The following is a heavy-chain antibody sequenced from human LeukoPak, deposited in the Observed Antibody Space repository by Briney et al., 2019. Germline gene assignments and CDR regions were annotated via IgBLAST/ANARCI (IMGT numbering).Heavy chain of an antibody. D-gene: IGHD1-1*01. CDR2: IYPGDSDT. V-gene: IGHV5-51*01. CDR1: GYSFTSYW. CDR3: ARRTGTPRINAFDI. Sequence: GESLKISCKGSGYSFTSYWIGWVRQIPGKGPEWMGIIYPGDSDTRYSPSFQGQVTISADKSISPAYLQWSSLKASDTAMYYCARRTGTPRINAFDIWGQGTMVTVSS. J-gene: IGHJ3*02.